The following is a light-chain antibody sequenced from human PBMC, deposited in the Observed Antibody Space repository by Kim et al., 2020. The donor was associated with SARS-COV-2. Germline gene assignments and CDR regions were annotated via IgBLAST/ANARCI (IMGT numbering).Light chain of an antibody. CDR2: QDS. CDR1: KLGDKY. J-gene: IGLJ2*01. V-gene: IGLV3-1*01. Sequence: VSHGQTASITCSGDKLGDKYACWYQQKPGQSPVLVIYQDSKRPSGIPERFSGSNSGNTATLTISGTQAMDEADYYCQAWDSSIVVFGGGTQLTVL. CDR3: QAWDSSIVV.